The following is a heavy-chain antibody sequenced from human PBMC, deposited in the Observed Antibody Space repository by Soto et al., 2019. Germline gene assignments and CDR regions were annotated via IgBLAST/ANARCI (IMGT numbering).Heavy chain of an antibody. D-gene: IGHD2-15*01. J-gene: IGHJ4*02. V-gene: IGHV3-23*01. CDR1: GFTFSSYA. CDR2: ISGSGGST. CDR3: ANPPRYCSGGSCSDY. Sequence: EVQLLESGGGLVQPGGSLRLSCAASGFTFSSYAMSWVRQAPGKGLEWVSAISGSGGSTYYADSVKGRFTISRDNSKNTLYLQMNSLRAEDTAVYYCANPPRYCSGGSCSDYWGQGTLVTVSS.